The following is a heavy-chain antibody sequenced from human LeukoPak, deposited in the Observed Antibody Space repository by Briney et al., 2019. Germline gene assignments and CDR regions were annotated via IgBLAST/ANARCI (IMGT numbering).Heavy chain of an antibody. V-gene: IGHV3-23*01. Sequence: GGSLRLSCAASGFTFSTYGMTWVRQAPGKGLEWVSAISGSAATTFYADSVKGRFTISRDNAKNTLYLQMNSLKSEDSAAYYCARGPAANSGNYYAGDYWGQGTLVTVSS. CDR2: ISGSAATT. J-gene: IGHJ4*02. CDR1: GFTFSTYG. CDR3: ARGPAANSGNYYAGDY. D-gene: IGHD1-26*01.